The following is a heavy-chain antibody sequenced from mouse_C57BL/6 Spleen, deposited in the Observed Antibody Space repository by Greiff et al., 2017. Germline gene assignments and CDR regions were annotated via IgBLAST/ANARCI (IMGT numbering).Heavy chain of an antibody. CDR3: ARAPYGYDPFYYAMDY. D-gene: IGHD2-2*01. CDR2: ILPGSGST. CDR1: GYTFTGYW. V-gene: IGHV1-9*01. Sequence: QVQLQQSGAELMKPGASVKLSCKATGYTFTGYWIEWVKQRPGHGLEWIGEILPGSGSTNYNEKFKGKATFTADTSSNTAYIQLSRLTTEDSAIYYCARAPYGYDPFYYAMDYWGQGTSVTVSS. J-gene: IGHJ4*01.